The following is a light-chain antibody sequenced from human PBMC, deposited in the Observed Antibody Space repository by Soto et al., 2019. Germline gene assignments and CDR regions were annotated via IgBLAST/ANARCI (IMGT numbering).Light chain of an antibody. Sequence: DILMTQSPSSLSASVGDRVTITCQASQDISNYLNWYQQKLGKAPKLLIYDASNLETGVPSRFSGSGSGTDFTFTISSLQPEDIATYYCQQYSNRITFGQGTRLEIK. CDR1: QDISNY. V-gene: IGKV1-33*01. CDR2: DAS. J-gene: IGKJ5*01. CDR3: QQYSNRIT.